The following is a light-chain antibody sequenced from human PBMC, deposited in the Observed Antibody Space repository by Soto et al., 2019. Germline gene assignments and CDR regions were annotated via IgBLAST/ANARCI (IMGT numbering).Light chain of an antibody. V-gene: IGKV3-20*01. CDR3: QQYGTSPPVYT. Sequence: DIELTQSPGTLSLSPGERATLSCRTSQSISSTYLAWYQQKPDQAPRLLIYGTYIRATVIPDSLSGSGSGRDFTLSISTLEPEDFAVYYCQQYGTSPPVYTFGQGTKLEIK. CDR1: QSISSTY. J-gene: IGKJ2*01. CDR2: GTY.